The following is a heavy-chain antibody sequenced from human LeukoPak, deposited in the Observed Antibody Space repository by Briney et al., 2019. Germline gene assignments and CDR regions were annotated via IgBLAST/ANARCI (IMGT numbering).Heavy chain of an antibody. CDR1: GYTFTGYY. Sequence: SVKVSCKASGYTFTGYYMHWVRQAPGQGLEWMGWINPNSGGTNYAQKFQGWVTMTRDTSISTAYMELSRLRSDDTAVYYCARVAIYYDSSGYYTEGGAFDIWGQGTMVTVSS. J-gene: IGHJ3*02. CDR2: INPNSGGT. V-gene: IGHV1-2*04. D-gene: IGHD3-22*01. CDR3: ARVAIYYDSSGYYTEGGAFDI.